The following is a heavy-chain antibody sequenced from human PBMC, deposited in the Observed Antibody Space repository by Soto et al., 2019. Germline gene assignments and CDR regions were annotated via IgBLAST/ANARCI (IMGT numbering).Heavy chain of an antibody. J-gene: IGHJ5*02. CDR2: INPSGGST. CDR1: GYTFTSYY. V-gene: IGHV1-46*01. CDR3: ARDPTGYSSSWYRNNWFDP. Sequence: ASVKVSCKASGYTFTSYYMHWVRQAPGQGLEWMGIINPSGGSTSYAQKFQGRVTMTRDTSTSTVYMELSSLRSEDTAVYYCARDPTGYSSSWYRNNWFDPWGQGTLVTVS. D-gene: IGHD6-13*01.